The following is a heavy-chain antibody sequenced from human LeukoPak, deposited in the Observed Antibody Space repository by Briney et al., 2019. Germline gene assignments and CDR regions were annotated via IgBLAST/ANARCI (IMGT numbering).Heavy chain of an antibody. CDR3: ARHIAVAGTNYFDY. Sequence: GASLKSSFQGSGSRFTSYWIGWVRPMPGKGREWMGIIYPGGSDTRYSPSFQGQVTISADKSISTAYLQWSSLKASDTAMYYCARHIAVAGTNYFDYWGQGTLVTVSS. D-gene: IGHD6-19*01. CDR1: GSRFTSYW. V-gene: IGHV5-51*01. J-gene: IGHJ4*02. CDR2: IYPGGSDT.